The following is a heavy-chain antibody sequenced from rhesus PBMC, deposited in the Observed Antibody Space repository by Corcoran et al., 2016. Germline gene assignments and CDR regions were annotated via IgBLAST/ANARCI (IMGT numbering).Heavy chain of an antibody. Sequence: DVQLVESGGGLVKPGGSLRLSCVASGFTFSSYVMHWVRQAPGKGLEGVSVISESGGSIYYADSVKGRFTISRDNAKNSLFLQMNSLRAEDTAVYYCTSSGIAAAANFDYWGQGVLVTVSS. CDR2: ISESGGSI. CDR3: TSSGIAAAANFDY. V-gene: IGHV3S26*01. CDR1: GFTFSSYV. J-gene: IGHJ4*01. D-gene: IGHD6-25*01.